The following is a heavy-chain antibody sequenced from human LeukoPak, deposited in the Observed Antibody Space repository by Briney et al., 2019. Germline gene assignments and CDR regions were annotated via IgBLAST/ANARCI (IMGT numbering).Heavy chain of an antibody. CDR2: INPNSGGSDGT. D-gene: IGHD3-22*01. V-gene: IGHV1-2*02. Sequence: GASVKVSCKASGYTFIDYYIHWVRQAPGQGLEWRGWINPNSGGSDGTNFAETFQGRVTMTRDTSISTVYMELSSLRSEDTAVYYCATDETPYYYDSSGYAFDIWGQGTMVTVSS. CDR1: GYTFIDYY. J-gene: IGHJ3*02. CDR3: ATDETPYYYDSSGYAFDI.